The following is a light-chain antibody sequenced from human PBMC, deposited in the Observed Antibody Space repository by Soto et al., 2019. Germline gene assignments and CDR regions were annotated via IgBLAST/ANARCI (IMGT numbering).Light chain of an antibody. CDR1: QSVSSNY. J-gene: IGKJ1*01. V-gene: IGKV3-20*01. CDR3: QQYGISPTWT. Sequence: EIVLTQSPGTLSLSPGERATLTCRAIQSVSSNYLAWFQQRPGQAPRLLISGASSRATGIPDRFSGSGSGTDFTPTISRLEPEDFAVYYCQQYGISPTWTFGQGTKVDIK. CDR2: GAS.